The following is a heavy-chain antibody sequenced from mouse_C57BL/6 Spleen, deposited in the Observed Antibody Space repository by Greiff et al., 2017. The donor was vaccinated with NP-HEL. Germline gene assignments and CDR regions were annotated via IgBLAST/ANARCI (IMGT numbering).Heavy chain of an antibody. D-gene: IGHD2-4*01. J-gene: IGHJ3*01. CDR1: GYTFTSYW. CDR2: IDPSDSET. CDR3: ARGGGDYDVAY. Sequence: QVQLQQPGAELVRPGSSVKLSCKASGYTFTSYWMHWVKQRPIQGLEWIGNIDPSDSETHYNQKFKDKATLTVDKSSSTAYMQLSSLTSEDSAVYYGARGGGDYDVAYWGQGTLVTVSA. V-gene: IGHV1-52*01.